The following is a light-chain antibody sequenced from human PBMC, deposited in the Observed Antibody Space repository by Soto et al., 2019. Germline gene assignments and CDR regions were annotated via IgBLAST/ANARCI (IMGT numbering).Light chain of an antibody. CDR3: QSYDNSLSDCV. CDR2: GNS. V-gene: IGLV1-40*01. CDR1: SSNIGAGYD. J-gene: IGLJ1*01. Sequence: QSVLTQPPSVSGAPGQRVSISCTGGSSNIGAGYDVHWYQQLPGTAPQLLIYGNSNRPSGGPGRFSGSKSGNSASLAITGLQAEDEADYYCQSYDNSLSDCVFGTGTKVTVL.